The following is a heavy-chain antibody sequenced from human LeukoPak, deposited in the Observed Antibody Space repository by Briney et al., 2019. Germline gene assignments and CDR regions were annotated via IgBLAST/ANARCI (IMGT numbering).Heavy chain of an antibody. Sequence: PGGSLRLSCAASGFAFSSYAMSWVRQAPGKGLEWVSAISGSGGSTYYADSVRGRFTISRDNSKNTLYLQMNSLRAEDTAVYYCAKDYSGSYSYYFDYWGQGTLVTVSS. J-gene: IGHJ4*02. CDR2: ISGSGGST. V-gene: IGHV3-23*01. CDR3: AKDYSGSYSYYFDY. CDR1: GFAFSSYA. D-gene: IGHD1-26*01.